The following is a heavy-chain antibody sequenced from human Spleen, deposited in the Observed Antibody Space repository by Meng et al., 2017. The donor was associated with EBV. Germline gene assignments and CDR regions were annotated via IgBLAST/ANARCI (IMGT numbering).Heavy chain of an antibody. CDR2: IYYNRTS. Sequence: QLEQQQWGGGVLLHSAAVPSPCAAYGGSFSGDYWSWMRQPPGKGVEWMRTIYYNRTSNNNPSPQSRLIIFSIESTKNLFSQQTTLAAAAKTVLYYGAVKRLGIGYWGQGTLVTVSS. V-gene: IGHV4-34*11. J-gene: IGHJ4*02. D-gene: IGHD7-27*01. CDR3: AVKRLGIGY. CDR1: GGSFSGDY.